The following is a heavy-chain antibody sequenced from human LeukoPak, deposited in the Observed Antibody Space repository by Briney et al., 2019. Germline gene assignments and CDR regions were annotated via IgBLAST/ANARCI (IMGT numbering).Heavy chain of an antibody. D-gene: IGHD5/OR15-5a*01. CDR1: GFTFSSYS. CDR2: ISSDGSNA. CDR3: ERVSVCPRCHFDY. Sequence: GWSLRLSCAASGFTFSSYSLNWVRQAPGKGLVGVSRISSDGSNAISADSVKGRFTISRDNAKNTLYLQMNSLRAEDTAVYYCERVSVCPRCHFDYWGQGTLVTVSS. V-gene: IGHV3-74*01. J-gene: IGHJ4*02.